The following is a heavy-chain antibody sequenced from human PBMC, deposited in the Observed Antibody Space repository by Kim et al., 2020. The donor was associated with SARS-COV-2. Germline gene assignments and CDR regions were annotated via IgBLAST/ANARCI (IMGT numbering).Heavy chain of an antibody. CDR3: AKGSLWFGELSDKGAHFDY. Sequence: RFTISRDNSKNTLYLQMNSLRAEDTAVYYCAKGSLWFGELSDKGAHFDYWGQGTLVTVSS. V-gene: IGHV3-30*02. D-gene: IGHD3-10*01. J-gene: IGHJ4*02.